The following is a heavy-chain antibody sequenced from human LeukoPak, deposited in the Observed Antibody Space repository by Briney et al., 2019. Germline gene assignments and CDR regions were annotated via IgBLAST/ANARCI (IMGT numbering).Heavy chain of an antibody. V-gene: IGHV3-30*02. J-gene: IGHJ6*03. Sequence: GGSLRLSCAASGFTFSSYGMHWVRQAPGKGLEGVAFIRYDGSNKYYADSVKGRFTISRDNSKNTLYLQMNSLRAEDTAVYYCAKTLKGSTSYYYYYYMDVWGKGTTVTISS. D-gene: IGHD2-2*01. CDR3: AKTLKGSTSYYYYYYMDV. CDR2: IRYDGSNK. CDR1: GFTFSSYG.